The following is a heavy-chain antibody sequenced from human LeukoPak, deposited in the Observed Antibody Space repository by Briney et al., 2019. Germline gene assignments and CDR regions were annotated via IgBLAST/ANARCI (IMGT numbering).Heavy chain of an antibody. CDR3: ARVGSGATPFDY. J-gene: IGHJ4*02. D-gene: IGHD1-26*01. Sequence: GESLKISCQGYGYSFNHFWIGWVRQIPRKELEWMGIIYPGDSHTRHSPSFQGQVTITTDKSISTAYLQWSSLKASDTAMYYCARVGSGATPFDYWGQGTLVTVSS. CDR1: GYSFNHFW. CDR2: IYPGDSHT. V-gene: IGHV5-51*01.